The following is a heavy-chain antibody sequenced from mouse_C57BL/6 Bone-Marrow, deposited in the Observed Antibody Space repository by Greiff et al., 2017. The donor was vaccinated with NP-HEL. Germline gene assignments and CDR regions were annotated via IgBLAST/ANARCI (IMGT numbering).Heavy chain of an antibody. Sequence: EVKLQESGGGLVQSGRSLRLSCATSGFTFSDFYMEWVRQAPGKGLEWIAASRNKANDYTTEYSASVKGRFIVTRDTSQSILYLQMNALRAEDTAIYYCARKRGDAMDYWGQGTSVTVSS. CDR3: ARKRGDAMDY. CDR2: SRNKANDYTT. V-gene: IGHV7-1*01. J-gene: IGHJ4*01. CDR1: GFTFSDFY.